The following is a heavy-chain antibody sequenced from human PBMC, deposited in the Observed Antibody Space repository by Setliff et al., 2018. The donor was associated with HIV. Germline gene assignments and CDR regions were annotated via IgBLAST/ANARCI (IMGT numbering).Heavy chain of an antibody. CDR1: NGSFNGYY. J-gene: IGHJ4*02. CDR3: ALLEVPFIGGRIPSF. V-gene: IGHV4-34*01. Sequence: PSETLSLTCAVYNGSFNGYYWSWIRQPPGKGLEWIGEINHSGGTTYNPSLNGRVGTSVDTSKNQFSLKLITLTVADTAVYYCALLEVPFIGGRIPSFWGQGTLVTVSS. CDR2: INHSGGT. D-gene: IGHD3-16*01.